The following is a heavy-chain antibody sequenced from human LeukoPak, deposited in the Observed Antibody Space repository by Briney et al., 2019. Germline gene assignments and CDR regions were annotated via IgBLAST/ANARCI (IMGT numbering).Heavy chain of an antibody. D-gene: IGHD6-25*01. V-gene: IGHV3-30*02. CDR1: GFTFNTYT. CDR3: AKGGGLAAAGAFDY. CDR2: VRYDESYT. J-gene: IGHJ4*02. Sequence: HPVGSLRLSCAASGFTFNTYTMHWVRQAPGKGLEWVAFVRYDESYTNYADSVKGRFTISRDNSKNTLDLQMNSLRDEDTAVYYCAKGGGLAAAGAFDYWGQGTLVSVSS.